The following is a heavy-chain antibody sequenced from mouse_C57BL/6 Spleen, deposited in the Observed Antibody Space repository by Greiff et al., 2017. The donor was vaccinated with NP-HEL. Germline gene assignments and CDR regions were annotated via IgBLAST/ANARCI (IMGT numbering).Heavy chain of an antibody. CDR2: INPNNGGT. V-gene: IGHV1-18*01. J-gene: IGHJ4*01. D-gene: IGHD1-1*01. CDR3: ARGAYGSSFYAMDY. Sequence: EVQLQQSGPELVKPGASVKIPCKASGYTFTDYNMDWVKQSHGKSLEWIGDINPNNGGTIYNQKFKGKATLTVDKSSSTAYMELRSLTSEDTAVYYCARGAYGSSFYAMDYWGQGTSVTVSS. CDR1: GYTFTDYN.